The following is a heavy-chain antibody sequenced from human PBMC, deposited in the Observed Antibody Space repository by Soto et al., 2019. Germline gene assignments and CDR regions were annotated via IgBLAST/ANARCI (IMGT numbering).Heavy chain of an antibody. V-gene: IGHV5-10-1*04. CDR3: TRDLDYGGNSDSIDV. D-gene: IGHD4-17*01. CDR1: GYSFTSYW. Sequence: PGESLKISCKGSGYSFTSYWISWVRQMPGKGLEWMGRIDPSDSYTNYSPSFQGQVIISADKSISTAYLQWSSLKASDTAMYYCTRDLDYGGNSDSIDVWGQGTMVTVSS. J-gene: IGHJ3*01. CDR2: IDPSDSYT.